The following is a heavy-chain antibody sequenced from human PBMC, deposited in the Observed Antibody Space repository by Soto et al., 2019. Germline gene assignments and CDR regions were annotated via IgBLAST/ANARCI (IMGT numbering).Heavy chain of an antibody. CDR2: IYYSGST. J-gene: IGHJ5*02. D-gene: IGHD4-17*01. CDR3: ARRLMTTVINLFDP. V-gene: IGHV4-39*01. CDR1: GGSISSSSYY. Sequence: QLQLQESGPGLVKPSETLSLTCTVSGGSISSSSYYWGWIRQPPGKGLEWIGSIYYSGSTYYNPSLKSRVTVSVDTSQNQFSLKLSSVTAADTAVYYCARRLMTTVINLFDPWGQGTLVTVSS.